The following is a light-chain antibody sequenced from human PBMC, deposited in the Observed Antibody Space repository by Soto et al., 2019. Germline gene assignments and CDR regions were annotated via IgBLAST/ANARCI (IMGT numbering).Light chain of an antibody. J-gene: IGKJ1*01. V-gene: IGKV3-20*01. Sequence: ELWLAQSPDTITLSPGERATLSCRASQSVGSTYLAWYQQKPGQAPRLLIYDASSRATGIPDRFSGSGSGTDFTLTISRLEAEDFAVYYCQQYQFGTSQAFGQGGNADIK. CDR1: QSVGSTY. CDR2: DAS. CDR3: QQYQFGTSQA.